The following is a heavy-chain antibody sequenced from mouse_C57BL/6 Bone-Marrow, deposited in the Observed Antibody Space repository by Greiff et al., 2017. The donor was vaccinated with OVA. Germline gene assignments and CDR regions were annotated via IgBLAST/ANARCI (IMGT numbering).Heavy chain of an antibody. CDR2: IYPGSGST. CDR1: GYTFTSYW. V-gene: IGHV1-55*01. CDR3: ASGSSLYYYAMDY. J-gene: IGHJ4*01. D-gene: IGHD1-1*01. Sequence: QVQLQQPGAELVKPGASVKLSCKASGYTFTSYWITWVKQRPGQGLEWIGDIYPGSGSTTYNEKFKSKATLTVAKSSSTAYIQLSSLTYEDSAVYYCASGSSLYYYAMDYWGQGTSVTVSS.